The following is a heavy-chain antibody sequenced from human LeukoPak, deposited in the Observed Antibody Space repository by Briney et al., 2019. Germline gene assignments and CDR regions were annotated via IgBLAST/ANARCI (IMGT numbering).Heavy chain of an antibody. CDR3: ARQINDYNYYYYYMDV. V-gene: IGHV4-59*01. D-gene: IGHD4-11*01. CDR1: GGSISSYY. J-gene: IGHJ6*03. Sequence: SETLSLTCTVSGGSISSYYWSWIRQPPGKGLEWIGYIYYSGSTNYNPSLKSRVTISVDTSKNQFSLKLSSVTAADTAVYYCARQINDYNYYYYYMDVWGKGTTVTVSS. CDR2: IYYSGST.